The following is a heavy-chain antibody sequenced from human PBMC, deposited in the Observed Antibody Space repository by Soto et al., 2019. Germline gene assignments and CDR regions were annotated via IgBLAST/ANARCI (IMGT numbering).Heavy chain of an antibody. Sequence: EVQLLQSGGGLAQPGGSLTLSCAASGFSFSDYSMNWVRRAPGKRLEWVSAFSAGGDYRHYADSVKGRFTISRDDSKNTLFLQMNSLRAEDTARYYCAREARYDRGVYHYEGIDYWGQGTLVTVSS. CDR1: GFSFSDYS. CDR3: AREARYDRGVYHYEGIDY. J-gene: IGHJ4*02. V-gene: IGHV3-23*01. CDR2: FSAGGDYR. D-gene: IGHD3-22*01.